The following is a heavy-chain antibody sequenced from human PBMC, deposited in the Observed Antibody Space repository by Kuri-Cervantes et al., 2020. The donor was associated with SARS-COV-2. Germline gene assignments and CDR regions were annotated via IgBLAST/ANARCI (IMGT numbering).Heavy chain of an antibody. CDR1: GFTFSSYA. D-gene: IGHD2-15*01. CDR2: ISGSGAST. CDR3: AKETTIVVVVAVAH. J-gene: IGHJ4*02. Sequence: GESLKISCAASGFTFSSYAMNWVRQAPGKGLEWVSGISGSGASTYYADSVKGQFTISRDNPKNTLYLQMNSLRADDTALYYCAKETTIVVVVAVAHWGQGTLVTVSS. V-gene: IGHV3-23*01.